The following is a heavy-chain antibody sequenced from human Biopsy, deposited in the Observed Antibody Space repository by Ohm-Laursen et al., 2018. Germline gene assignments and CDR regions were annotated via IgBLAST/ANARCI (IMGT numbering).Heavy chain of an antibody. CDR2: INQAGTT. V-gene: IGHV4-34*08. D-gene: IGHD2-15*01. Sequence: SDTLSLTWAVFGKTFSDYQWSWIRQPPGKGLEWIGQINQAGTTNYNPSLKSRVSISADASKYEFSLRLTPVTAADTAVYLCGNEVHGRDYWGLGAQVTVSS. J-gene: IGHJ4*02. CDR3: GNEVHGRDY. CDR1: GKTFSDYQ.